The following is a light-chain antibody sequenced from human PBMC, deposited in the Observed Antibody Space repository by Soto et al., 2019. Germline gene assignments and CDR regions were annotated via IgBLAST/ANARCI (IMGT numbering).Light chain of an antibody. Sequence: DIQMTQSPSTLSASVGDRVTITCRASQSISSWLAWYQQKPGKAPKLLIYDASSLESGVPSRFGGSGSGTEFTLTISILQHDDFATYYCQRYNSYPWTFGQGTKVEI. CDR2: DAS. V-gene: IGKV1-5*01. J-gene: IGKJ1*01. CDR3: QRYNSYPWT. CDR1: QSISSW.